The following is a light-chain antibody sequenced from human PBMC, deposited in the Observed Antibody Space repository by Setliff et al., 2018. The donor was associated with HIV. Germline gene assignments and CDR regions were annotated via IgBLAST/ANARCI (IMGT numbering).Light chain of an antibody. J-gene: IGLJ1*01. CDR3: QVWDSSSDHHV. Sequence: SYELTQSPSVSVAPGKTARITCGGNNIGSKSVHWYQQKPGQAPILVIYYDSDRPSGIPERFSGSNSGNTATLTISRVEAGDEADYYCQVWDSSSDHHVFGTGTKV. CDR1: NIGSKS. V-gene: IGLV3-21*04. CDR2: YDS.